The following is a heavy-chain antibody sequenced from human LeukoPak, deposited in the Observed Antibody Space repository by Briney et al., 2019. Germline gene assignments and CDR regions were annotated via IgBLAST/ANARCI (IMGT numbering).Heavy chain of an antibody. CDR1: GGSISSYY. CDR2: IYYSGST. Sequence: PSETLSLTCTVSGGSISSYYWSWIRQPPGKGLEWIGSIYYSGSTYYNPSLKSRVTISVDTSKNQFSLKLSSVTAADTAVYYCARDDGMIGDYWGQGTLSPSPQ. V-gene: IGHV4-39*07. CDR3: ARDDGMIGDY. J-gene: IGHJ4*02. D-gene: IGHD3-22*01.